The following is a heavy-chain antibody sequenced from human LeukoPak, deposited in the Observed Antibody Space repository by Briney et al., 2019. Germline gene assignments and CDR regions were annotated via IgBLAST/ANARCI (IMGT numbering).Heavy chain of an antibody. V-gene: IGHV3-7*01. J-gene: IGHJ4*02. D-gene: IGHD2-2*01. Sequence: GGSLRLSCAASGLTFSSYWMSWVRQAPGKGREWVANIKQDGSEKNYVDSVKGRFTISRDNAKNSLYLQMNSLRAEDTAVYYCARDCSSTSCYDYFDYWGQGTLVTVSS. CDR2: IKQDGSEK. CDR3: ARDCSSTSCYDYFDY. CDR1: GLTFSSYW.